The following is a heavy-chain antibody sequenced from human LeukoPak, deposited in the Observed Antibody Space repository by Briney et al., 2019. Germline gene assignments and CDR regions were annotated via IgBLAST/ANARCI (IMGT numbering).Heavy chain of an antibody. V-gene: IGHV4-61*02. Sequence: SQTLSLTCTVSGGSISSGSYYWSWIRQPAGKGLEWIGRIYTSGSTNYNPSLKGRVTISVDTSKNQFSLKLSSVTAADTAVYYCARGNYGDYKYYYYYYMDVWGKGTTITVSS. J-gene: IGHJ6*03. CDR1: GGSISSGSYY. D-gene: IGHD4-17*01. CDR2: IYTSGST. CDR3: ARGNYGDYKYYYYYYMDV.